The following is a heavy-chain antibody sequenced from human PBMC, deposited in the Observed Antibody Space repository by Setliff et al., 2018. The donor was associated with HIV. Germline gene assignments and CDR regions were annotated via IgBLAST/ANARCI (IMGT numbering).Heavy chain of an antibody. V-gene: IGHV1-69*05. J-gene: IGHJ3*02. CDR2: IIPIFGTA. Sequence: SVKVSCKASGGTFSSYAINWVRQAPGQGLEWMGGIIPIFGTANYAQKFQDRVTMTRDTSTTTVYMDLRSLRSEDTAVYYCARARGRLSDFDIWGQGTMVTVSS. CDR3: ARARGRLSDFDI. D-gene: IGHD3-10*01. CDR1: GGTFSSYA.